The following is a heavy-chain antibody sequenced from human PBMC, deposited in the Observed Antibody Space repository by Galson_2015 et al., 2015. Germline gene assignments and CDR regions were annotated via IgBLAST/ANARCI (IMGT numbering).Heavy chain of an antibody. CDR3: ATTAELYSSSWYSRYFDY. CDR2: FDPEDGET. Sequence: SVKVSCKVSGYTLTELSMHWVRQAPGKGLEWMGGFDPEDGETIYAQKFQGRVTMTEDTSTDTAYMELSSLRSEDTAVCYCATTAELYSSSWYSRYFDYWGQGTWSPSPQ. CDR1: GYTLTELS. D-gene: IGHD6-13*01. J-gene: IGHJ4*02. V-gene: IGHV1-24*01.